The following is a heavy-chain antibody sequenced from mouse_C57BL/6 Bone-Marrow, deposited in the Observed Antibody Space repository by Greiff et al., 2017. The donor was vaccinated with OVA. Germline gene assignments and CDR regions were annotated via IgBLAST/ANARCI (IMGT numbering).Heavy chain of an antibody. CDR1: GYTFTSYW. Sequence: VQLQQPGAELVKPGASVKLSCKASGYTFTSYWMQWVKQRPGQGLEWIGEIDPSDSYTNYNQKFKGKATLTVDTSSSTAYMQLSSLTSEDSAVYYCAREDYYGSILHYAMDYWGQGTSVTVSS. V-gene: IGHV1-50*01. J-gene: IGHJ4*01. CDR3: AREDYYGSILHYAMDY. D-gene: IGHD1-1*01. CDR2: IDPSDSYT.